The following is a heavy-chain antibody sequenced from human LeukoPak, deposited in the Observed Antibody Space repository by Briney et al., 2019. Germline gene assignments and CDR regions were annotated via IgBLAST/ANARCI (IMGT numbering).Heavy chain of an antibody. J-gene: IGHJ5*02. D-gene: IGHD5-12*01. CDR3: ARAPRGYSGYVGWFDP. CDR1: GYTFTSYD. CDR2: MNPNSGNT. V-gene: IGHV1-8*01. Sequence: ASVKVSCKASGYTFTSYDINWVRQATGQGLEWMGYMNPNSGNTGYAQKFQGRVTMTRNTSISTAHMELSSLRSEDTAVYYCARAPRGYSGYVGWFDPWGQGTLVTVSS.